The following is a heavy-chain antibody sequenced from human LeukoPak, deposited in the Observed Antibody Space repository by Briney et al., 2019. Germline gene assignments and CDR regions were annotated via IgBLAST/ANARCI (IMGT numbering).Heavy chain of an antibody. CDR2: IYHSGST. D-gene: IGHD5-18*01. Sequence: PSETLSLTCTVSGYSISSGYYWGWIRQPPGKGLEWIGSIYHSGSTYYNPSLKSRVTISVDTSKNQFSLKLSSVTAADTAVYYCARHSAMVTCWFDPWGREPWSPSPQ. CDR3: ARHSAMVTCWFDP. V-gene: IGHV4-38-2*02. CDR1: GYSISSGYY. J-gene: IGHJ5*02.